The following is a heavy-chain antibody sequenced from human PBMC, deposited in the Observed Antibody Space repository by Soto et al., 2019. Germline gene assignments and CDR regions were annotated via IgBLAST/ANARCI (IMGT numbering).Heavy chain of an antibody. CDR3: CKGMYTPYETSPHSCDY. Sequence: PGGSMRLSCTTSGFNFGGYAMTWFRHAPGKGLEWLGFIRGNAYGETTEYAASVRGRFTISRDDSKSIVYLQMASLKTADPAIYYCCKGMYTPYETSPHSCDYWGQGTQVTVSS. J-gene: IGHJ4*02. CDR2: IRGNAYGETT. V-gene: IGHV3-49*03. CDR1: GFNFGGYA. D-gene: IGHD3-22*01.